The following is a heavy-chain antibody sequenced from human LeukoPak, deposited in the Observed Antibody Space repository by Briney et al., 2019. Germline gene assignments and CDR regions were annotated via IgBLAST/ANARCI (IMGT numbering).Heavy chain of an antibody. J-gene: IGHJ4*02. V-gene: IGHV3-23*01. Sequence: GGSLRLSCAASGFTFSSYAMSWVRQAPGKGLEWVSTISSSGGSTYYAASVKGRFSISRDNSKNTLYLQMNSLRAEDTAVYYCAKAGSSFIAAAGSDDYWGQGTLVTVSS. D-gene: IGHD6-13*01. CDR3: AKAGSSFIAAAGSDDY. CDR1: GFTFSSYA. CDR2: ISSSGGST.